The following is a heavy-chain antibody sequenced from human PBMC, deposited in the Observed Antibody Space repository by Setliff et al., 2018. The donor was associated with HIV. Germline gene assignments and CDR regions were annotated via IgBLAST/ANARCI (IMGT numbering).Heavy chain of an antibody. CDR1: GLIFSSYE. CDR2: IGGHGSII. CDR3: AAVPWGHSSLIIDH. J-gene: IGHJ4*02. V-gene: IGHV3-48*03. Sequence: GSLRLSCAASGLIFSSYEMNWVRQAPGRGLEWISFIGGHGSIIHYADSVKGRFTISRDNAKNSVYLQMHSLRVEDTAVYYCAAVPWGHSSLIIDHWGQGTPVTVSS. D-gene: IGHD3-16*01.